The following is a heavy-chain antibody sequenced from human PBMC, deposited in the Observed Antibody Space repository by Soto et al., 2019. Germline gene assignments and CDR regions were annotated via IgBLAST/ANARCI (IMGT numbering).Heavy chain of an antibody. CDR3: PRGHFGVTMDV. CDR2: VNGGGDIT. Sequence: EVQLLESGGGLVQPGGSLRLSCAASEFTFSSYSMIWVRQAPGKGLEWVSGVNGGGDITYYAESVKGRFTISRDNSKSSLYLQMNVLIAEDTAVFYCPRGHFGVTMDVWGKGTTVTVSS. D-gene: IGHD3-3*01. V-gene: IGHV3-23*01. CDR1: EFTFSSYS. J-gene: IGHJ6*01.